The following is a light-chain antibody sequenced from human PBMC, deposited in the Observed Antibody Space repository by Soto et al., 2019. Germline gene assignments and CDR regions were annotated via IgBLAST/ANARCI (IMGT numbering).Light chain of an antibody. V-gene: IGLV2-8*01. CDR1: SSDVGGYNY. CDR2: EVS. J-gene: IGLJ1*01. CDR3: SSYAGSNNSYV. Sequence: QSVLTQPPSAPGSPGQSVTISCTGTSSDVGGYNYVSWYQQHPGKAPKLMTYEVSKRPSGVPDRFSGSKSGNTASLTVSGLQAEDEADYYCSSYAGSNNSYVFGTGTKVTV.